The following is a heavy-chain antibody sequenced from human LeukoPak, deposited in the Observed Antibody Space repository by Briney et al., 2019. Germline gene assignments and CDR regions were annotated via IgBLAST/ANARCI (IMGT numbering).Heavy chain of an antibody. CDR3: ARAGYSSGWYYYYGMDV. Sequence: GGSLRLSCAASGFTFSSYGMHWVRQAPGKGLEWVAVIWYDGSNKYYADSVKGRFTISRDNSKNTLYLQMNSLRAEDTAVYYCARAGYSSGWYYYYGMDVWGKGTTVTVSS. D-gene: IGHD6-19*01. CDR1: GFTFSSYG. CDR2: IWYDGSNK. V-gene: IGHV3-33*01. J-gene: IGHJ6*04.